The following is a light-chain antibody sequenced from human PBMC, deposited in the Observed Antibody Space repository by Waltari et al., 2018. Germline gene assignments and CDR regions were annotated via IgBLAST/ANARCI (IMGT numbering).Light chain of an antibody. Sequence: DIQMTQSPSSLSASVGDRITITCRASQSIGSYLNWYQQKPGKAPNLLIYAASSLQSGVPSRFSGSGSGPDFTLTISSMQPEDFAVYYCQQRNTWWTFGQGTKVEIK. CDR3: QQRNTWWT. CDR2: AAS. J-gene: IGKJ1*01. V-gene: IGKV1-39*01. CDR1: QSIGSY.